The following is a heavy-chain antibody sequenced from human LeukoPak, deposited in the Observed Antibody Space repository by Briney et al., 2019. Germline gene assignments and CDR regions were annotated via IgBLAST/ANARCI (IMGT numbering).Heavy chain of an antibody. Sequence: PSETLSLTCTVSGGSISSYYWSWIRQPPGKGLEWIGYIYYSGSTNYNPSLKSRVTMSVDTSKNQFSLKLSSVTAADTAVYYCARDGDILTGYGYYYGMDVWGQGTTVTVSS. CDR3: ARDGDILTGYGYYYGMDV. J-gene: IGHJ6*02. D-gene: IGHD3-9*01. V-gene: IGHV4-59*01. CDR2: IYYSGST. CDR1: GGSISSYY.